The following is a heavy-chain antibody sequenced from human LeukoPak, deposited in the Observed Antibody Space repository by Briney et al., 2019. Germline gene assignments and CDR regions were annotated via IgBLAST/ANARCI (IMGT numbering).Heavy chain of an antibody. Sequence: PGGSLRLSCVGSGFTFSNYSMNWVRQAPGKGLEWVSSISSSSSHTYYADSVKGRFTISRDNAKNAVYLQMNSLRGEDTAVYYCAKDSSGSYYGKSDCWGQGTLVAVSS. V-gene: IGHV3-21*04. CDR1: GFTFSNYS. CDR3: AKDSSGSYYGKSDC. D-gene: IGHD1-26*01. CDR2: ISSSSSHT. J-gene: IGHJ4*02.